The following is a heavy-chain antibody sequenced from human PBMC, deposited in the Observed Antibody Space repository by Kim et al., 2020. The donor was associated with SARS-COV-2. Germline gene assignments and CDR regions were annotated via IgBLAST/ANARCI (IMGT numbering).Heavy chain of an antibody. CDR1: GFTFRSYT. CDR3: ARAEGSLDYFDY. CDR2: ISSSSSYI. V-gene: IGHV3-21*01. J-gene: IGHJ4*02. D-gene: IGHD3-10*01. Sequence: GGSLRLSCAASGFTFRSYTMNWVRQAPGKGLEWVSSISSSSSYIYYADSVKGRFTISRDNAKKSLYLQINSLRAEDTAVYYCARAEGSLDYFDYWGQGTLVTVSS.